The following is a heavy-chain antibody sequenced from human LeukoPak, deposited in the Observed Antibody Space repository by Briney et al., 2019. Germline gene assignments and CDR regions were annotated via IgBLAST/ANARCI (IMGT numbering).Heavy chain of an antibody. V-gene: IGHV3-21*06. J-gene: IGHJ3*02. D-gene: IGHD3-10*01. CDR2: INNVRSHI. CDR3: ARELSGSTDAFDI. Sequence: SINNVRSHIYYADSVRGRFTISRDNANNVLYLQMNSLRAEDTAVYYCARELSGSTDAFDIWGQGTMVTVSS.